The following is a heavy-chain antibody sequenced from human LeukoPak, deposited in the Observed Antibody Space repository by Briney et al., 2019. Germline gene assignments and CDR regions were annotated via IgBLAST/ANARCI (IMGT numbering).Heavy chain of an antibody. Sequence: KPSETLSLTCAVYGGSFSGYYWSWIRQPPGKGLEWIGEINHSGSTNYNPSLKSRVTISVDTSKNQFSPKLSSVTAADTAAYYCARSFGVVIPLDVWGQGTTVTVSS. D-gene: IGHD3-3*01. V-gene: IGHV4-34*01. CDR1: GGSFSGYY. CDR3: ARSFGVVIPLDV. CDR2: INHSGST. J-gene: IGHJ6*02.